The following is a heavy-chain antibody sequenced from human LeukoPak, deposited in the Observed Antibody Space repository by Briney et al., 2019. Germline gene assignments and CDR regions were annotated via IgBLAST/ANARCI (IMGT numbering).Heavy chain of an antibody. Sequence: ASVRVSCKTSGYTFTAYHMHWARQAPGQGLEFVGWIYPPTGGTVLAGKFQGRVTMTRDTSIAAAYMELSGLTFDDTAVYYCVRENWYYDHWGQGTLVTVSS. V-gene: IGHV1-2*02. CDR3: VRENWYYDH. CDR2: IYPPTGGT. J-gene: IGHJ4*02. CDR1: GYTFTAYH. D-gene: IGHD3-16*01.